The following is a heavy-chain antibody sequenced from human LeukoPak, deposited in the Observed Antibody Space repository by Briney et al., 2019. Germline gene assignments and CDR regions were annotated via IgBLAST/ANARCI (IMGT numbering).Heavy chain of an antibody. J-gene: IGHJ4*02. CDR3: ARGSSSGYFDY. CDR2: IYHRGSS. V-gene: IGHV4-38-2*02. D-gene: IGHD6-13*01. Sequence: SETLSLTCSVSNYSTNTGYFWAWLRQPPGKGLEWIGTIYHRGSSYYSPSLKSRVTISVDTSKNQFSLRVDSVTAADTAVFFCARGSSSGYFDYWGQGTVVTVSS. CDR1: NYSTNTGYF.